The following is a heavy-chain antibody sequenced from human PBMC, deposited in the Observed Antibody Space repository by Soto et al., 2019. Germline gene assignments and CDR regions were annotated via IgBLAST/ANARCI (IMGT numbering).Heavy chain of an antibody. V-gene: IGHV1-69*06. CDR3: ARKLNYDFLGYGMDV. CDR1: GGTFSSYA. J-gene: IGHJ6*02. Sequence: ASVKVSCKASGGTFSSYAISWVRQAPGQGLEWMGGIIPIFGTANYAQKFQGRVTITADKSTSTAYMELSSLRSEDTAVYYCARKLNYDFLGYGMDVWGQGTTVTVSS. D-gene: IGHD3-3*01. CDR2: IIPIFGTA.